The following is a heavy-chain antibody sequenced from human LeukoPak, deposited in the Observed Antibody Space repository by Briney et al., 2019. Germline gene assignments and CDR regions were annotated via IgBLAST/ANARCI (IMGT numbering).Heavy chain of an antibody. CDR1: GGSISSYY. Sequence: PSETLSLTCTVSGGSISSYYWSWIRQPAGMGLEWIGRIYTSGSTNYNPSLKSRVTMSVDTSKNQFSLKLSSVTAADTAVYYCARGGAAAGTKGAFDIWGQGTMVTVSS. CDR3: ARGGAAAGTKGAFDI. J-gene: IGHJ3*02. CDR2: IYTSGST. D-gene: IGHD6-13*01. V-gene: IGHV4-4*07.